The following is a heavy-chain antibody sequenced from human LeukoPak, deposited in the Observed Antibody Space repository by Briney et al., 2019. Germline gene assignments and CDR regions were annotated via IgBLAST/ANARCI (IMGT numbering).Heavy chain of an antibody. J-gene: IGHJ4*02. CDR2: ISSSSSYI. CDR1: GFTFSSYS. D-gene: IGHD5-18*01. CDR3: AREGADTAMVPFDY. V-gene: IGHV3-21*01. Sequence: PGGSLRLSCAASGFTFSSYSMNWVRQAPGKGLEWVSSISSSSSYIYYADSVKGRFTISRDNAKNSLYLQMNSLRAEDTAVYYCAREGADTAMVPFDYWGQGTLVTVSS.